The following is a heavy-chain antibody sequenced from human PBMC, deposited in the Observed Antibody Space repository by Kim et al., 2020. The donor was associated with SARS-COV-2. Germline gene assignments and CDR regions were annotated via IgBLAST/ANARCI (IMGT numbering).Heavy chain of an antibody. CDR1: GCTFSSDW. D-gene: IGHD3-22*01. CDR3: SREDSSAYYRARYYYYGIAV. CDR2: RKQDGSEK. V-gene: IGHV3-7*03. Sequence: GGSLRLSCAASGCTFSSDWMSWGRKAPGKGMEWVANRKQDGSEKYYVDSVKGRCTISRDNAKNSLSRQMNSLRAEDTAVEYCSREDSSAYYRARYYYYGIAVWGQGTTVTVSS. J-gene: IGHJ6*02.